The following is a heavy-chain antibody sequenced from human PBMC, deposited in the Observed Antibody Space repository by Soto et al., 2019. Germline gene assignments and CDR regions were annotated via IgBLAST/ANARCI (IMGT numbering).Heavy chain of an antibody. CDR1: GFTFSNYA. V-gene: IGHV3-23*01. CDR3: TKNYYFDS. Sequence: EVQLLESGGGSVQPGGSLRLSCVASGFTFSNYAMSWVRQAPAKAPEWVSSINIVGGATNYADSVRGRFAMSRDDSTNTVFLQMNSLRADDTAVYYCTKNYYFDSWGQGTLVTVSS. J-gene: IGHJ4*02. CDR2: INIVGGAT.